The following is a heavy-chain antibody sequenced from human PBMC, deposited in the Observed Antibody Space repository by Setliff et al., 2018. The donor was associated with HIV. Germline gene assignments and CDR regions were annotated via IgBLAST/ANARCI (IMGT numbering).Heavy chain of an antibody. J-gene: IGHJ4*02. D-gene: IGHD5-18*01. CDR2: IDHSGSM. V-gene: IGHV4-34*01. CDR1: GASLSGYY. Sequence: PSETLSLTCALYGASLSGYYCTWLRQPPGKGLEWIREIDHSGSMNYNPSLKSRVTISVDTSKNQFSLKLSSVTAADTAVYYCARRDGYSYGFYFDYWGQGTLVTVSS. CDR3: ARRDGYSYGFYFDY.